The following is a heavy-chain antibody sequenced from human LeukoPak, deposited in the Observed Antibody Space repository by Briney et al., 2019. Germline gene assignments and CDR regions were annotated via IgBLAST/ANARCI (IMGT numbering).Heavy chain of an antibody. D-gene: IGHD3-10*01. J-gene: IGHJ1*01. Sequence: SETLSLTCTVSGDPVSIGCNYGSWSRQPPGKGLEWIGHSDDSGSTNYNHSLKSRVTISVDTSKNQFSLKMSSVTAADTAVYYCASSSLGELSLAEYFQHWGQGTIVTVSS. CDR3: ASSSLGELSLAEYFQH. CDR2: SDDSGST. CDR1: GDPVSIGCNY. V-gene: IGHV4-61*01.